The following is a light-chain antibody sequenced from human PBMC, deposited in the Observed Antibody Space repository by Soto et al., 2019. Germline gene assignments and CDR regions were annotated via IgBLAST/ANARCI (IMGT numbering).Light chain of an antibody. CDR2: NVY. J-gene: IGLJ1*01. CDR1: SSDAGAYNF. V-gene: IGLV2-14*03. Sequence: QSSLTQPASVSGSPGQSITISCTGTSSDAGAYNFVSWHQQHPGKAPKLMIYNVYDRPSGISYRFSGSKSGNTASLTISGLQGEDEADYYCSAYTASRTYVVGNATKVTV. CDR3: SAYTASRTYV.